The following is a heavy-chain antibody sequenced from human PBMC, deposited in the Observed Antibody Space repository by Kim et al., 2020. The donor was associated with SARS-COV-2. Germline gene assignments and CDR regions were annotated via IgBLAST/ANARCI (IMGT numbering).Heavy chain of an antibody. CDR2: INHNGST. J-gene: IGHJ3*02. D-gene: IGHD3-22*01. V-gene: IGHV4-34*01. CDR3: SRVAYASSCPYSFHI. Sequence: IGEINHNGSTNYNPSLKSRVTISVDTSKNQFSLKLISVTAADTAVYYCSRVAYASSCPYSFHIWCQ.